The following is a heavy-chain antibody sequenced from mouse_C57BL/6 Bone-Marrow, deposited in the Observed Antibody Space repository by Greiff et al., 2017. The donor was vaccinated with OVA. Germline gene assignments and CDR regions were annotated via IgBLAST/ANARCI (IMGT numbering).Heavy chain of an antibody. CDR3: GRRCD. J-gene: IGHJ2*01. CDR1: GYTFTGYW. Sequence: VQLQQSGAELMKPGASVKLSCKATGYTFTGYWIEWVKQRPGHGLEWIGEILPGGGSTNYNEKFKGKATFTADTSSNTAYMRLSRLTTEGAGIYYCGRRCDWGKGTTLTVSS. V-gene: IGHV1-9*01. CDR2: ILPGGGST.